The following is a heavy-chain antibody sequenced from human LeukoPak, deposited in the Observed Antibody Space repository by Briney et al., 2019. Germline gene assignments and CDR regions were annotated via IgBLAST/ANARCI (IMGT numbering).Heavy chain of an antibody. Sequence: TSQTLSLTCAVSGGSISSGGYSWSWIRQPPGTGLEWIGYIYHSGSTYYNPSLKSRVTISVDRSKNQFSLKLSSVTAADTAVYYCASYSSGYYYGTETAEYFQHWGQGTLVTVSS. CDR1: GGSISSGGYS. CDR3: ASYSSGYYYGTETAEYFQH. CDR2: IYHSGST. D-gene: IGHD3-22*01. J-gene: IGHJ1*01. V-gene: IGHV4-30-2*01.